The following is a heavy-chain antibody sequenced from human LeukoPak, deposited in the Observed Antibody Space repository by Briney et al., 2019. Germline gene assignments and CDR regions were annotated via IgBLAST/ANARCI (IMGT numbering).Heavy chain of an antibody. V-gene: IGHV3-33*01. J-gene: IGHJ4*02. CDR3: ARDFAAVLISPRSEKAAAETDSDY. CDR1: GFTFSSYG. Sequence: HPGGSLRLSCAASGFTFSSYGMHWVRQAPGKGLEWVAVIWYDGSNKYYADSVKGRFTISRDNSKNTLYLQMNSLRAEDTAVYYCARDFAAVLISPRSEKAAAETDSDYWGQGTLVTVSS. D-gene: IGHD6-13*01. CDR2: IWYDGSNK.